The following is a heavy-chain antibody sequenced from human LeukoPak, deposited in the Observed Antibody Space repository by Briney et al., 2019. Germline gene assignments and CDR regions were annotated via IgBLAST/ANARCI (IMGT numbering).Heavy chain of an antibody. Sequence: GGSLRLSCAASGFTFSSYWMCWVRQAPGKGLEWVANIKRDGSEKYYVDSVKGRFTTSRDNAKNSLYLQMNSLRAEDTAVYYCATDDNSGSDYWGQGTLVTVSS. CDR1: GFTFSSYW. V-gene: IGHV3-7*01. D-gene: IGHD3-22*01. CDR3: ATDDNSGSDY. CDR2: IKRDGSEK. J-gene: IGHJ4*02.